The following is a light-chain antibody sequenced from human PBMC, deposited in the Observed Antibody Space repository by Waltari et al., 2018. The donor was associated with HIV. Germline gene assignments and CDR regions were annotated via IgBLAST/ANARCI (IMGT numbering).Light chain of an antibody. J-gene: IGLJ2*01. CDR3: QTWGNGTYVV. CDR1: RGPTRRP. V-gene: IGLV4-69*02. Sequence: QLVLTQSPSPSAPLGASVRPPSTLGRGPTRRPLPWNNKQPDKGPRFWMKVTAAGRHNKGDGIPDRFSGSSSGAERYLTISSLQSDDEADYYCQTWGNGTYVVFGGGTKVTVL. CDR2: VTAAGRH.